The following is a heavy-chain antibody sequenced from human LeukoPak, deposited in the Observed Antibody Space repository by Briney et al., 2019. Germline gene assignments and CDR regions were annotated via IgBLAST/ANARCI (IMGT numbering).Heavy chain of an antibody. Sequence: PSETLSLTCAVSGGSISSGGYSWSWIRQPPGKGLEWIGYIYHSGSTYYNPSLKSRVTTSVDTSKNQFSLKLSSVTAADTAVYYCARAPRDTNSWYYFDYWGQGTLVSVSS. CDR1: GGSISSGGYS. CDR2: IYHSGST. V-gene: IGHV4-30-2*01. J-gene: IGHJ4*02. D-gene: IGHD5-18*01. CDR3: ARAPRDTNSWYYFDY.